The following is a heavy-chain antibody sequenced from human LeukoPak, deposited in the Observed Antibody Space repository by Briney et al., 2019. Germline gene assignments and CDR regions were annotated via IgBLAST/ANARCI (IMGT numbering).Heavy chain of an antibody. J-gene: IGHJ4*02. D-gene: IGHD2-21*01. CDR1: GLTFSNAD. CDR3: ITPLPYSAQ. V-gene: IGHV3-15*07. Sequence: GGSLRLSCAASGLTFSNADMNWVRQAPGKGLEWVGRIKPKTDGETTEYAAPVKGRFSISRDDSKNMLYLQMNSLKTEDTAVYYCITPLPYSAQGGQGTLVTVSS. CDR2: IKPKTDGETT.